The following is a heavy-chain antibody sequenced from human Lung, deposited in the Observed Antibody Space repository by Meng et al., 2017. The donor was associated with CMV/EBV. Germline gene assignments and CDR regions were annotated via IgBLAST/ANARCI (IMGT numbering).Heavy chain of an antibody. CDR2: INTNGGST. Sequence: EVQLVESGGGLVQPGGSLRLSCAASGFTFSSYAMHWVRQTPGKGLEYVSAINTNGGSTYYAKSVKGRFTISRDNSKNTLYLQMGSLRVEYMAVYYCARAICGGDCYFDYWGQVTLVTVS. D-gene: IGHD2-21*02. V-gene: IGHV3-64*01. CDR3: ARAICGGDCYFDY. J-gene: IGHJ4*03. CDR1: GFTFSSYA.